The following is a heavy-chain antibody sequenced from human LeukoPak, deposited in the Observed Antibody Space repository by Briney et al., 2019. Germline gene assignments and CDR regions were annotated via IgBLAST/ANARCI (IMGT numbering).Heavy chain of an antibody. CDR1: GFTFSAYS. CDR3: ARHASGEKAYYPWFDP. J-gene: IGHJ5*02. Sequence: PGGSLRLSCAASGFTFSAYSMNWVRLAPGKGLEWVSSISSDSSFIYYADSVKGRFTVSRDNAENSLYLQMNSLRAEDTAVYYCARHASGEKAYYPWFDPWGQGTLVTVSS. CDR2: ISSDSSFI. D-gene: IGHD1-26*01. V-gene: IGHV3-21*01.